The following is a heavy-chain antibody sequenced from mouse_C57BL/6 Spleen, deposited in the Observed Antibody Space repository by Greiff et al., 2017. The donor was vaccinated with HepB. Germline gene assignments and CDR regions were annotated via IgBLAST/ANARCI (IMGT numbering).Heavy chain of an antibody. CDR2: INPNNGGT. Sequence: VQLQQSGPELVKPGASVKISCKASGYTFTDYYMNWVKQSHGKSLEWIGDINPNNGGTSYNQKFKGKATLTVDKSSSTAYMELRSLTSEDSAVYYCARFSYYYGSSYYFDYWGQGTTLTVSS. J-gene: IGHJ2*01. D-gene: IGHD1-1*01. V-gene: IGHV1-26*01. CDR3: ARFSYYYGSSYYFDY. CDR1: GYTFTDYY.